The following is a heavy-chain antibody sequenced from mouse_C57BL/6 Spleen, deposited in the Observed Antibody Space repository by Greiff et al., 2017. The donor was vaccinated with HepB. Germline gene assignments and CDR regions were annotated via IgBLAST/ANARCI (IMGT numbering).Heavy chain of an antibody. CDR3: ASGHYGSSLYYYAMDY. D-gene: IGHD1-1*01. CDR2: INPSSGYN. Sequence: VQLQQSGAELARPGASVKMSCKASGYTFTSYTMHWVKQRPGQGLEWIGYINPSSGYNKYNQKFKDKATLTADKSSSTAYMQLSSLTSEDSAVYYCASGHYGSSLYYYAMDYWGQGTSVTVSS. CDR1: GYTFTSYT. J-gene: IGHJ4*01. V-gene: IGHV1-4*01.